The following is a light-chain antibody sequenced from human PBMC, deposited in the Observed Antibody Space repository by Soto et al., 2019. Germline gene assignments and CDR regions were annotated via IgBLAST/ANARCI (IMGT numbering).Light chain of an antibody. Sequence: EIVLTQSPVTLSLSPGERATLSCRASQSVSTYLAWYQQKPGQAPRLLIYDASNRAPGIPARFSGSGSGTDFTLTISSLEPEDSAVYFCQQHSNWLRGLTFGGGTKVEIK. V-gene: IGKV3-11*01. CDR3: QQHSNWLRGLT. CDR2: DAS. CDR1: QSVSTY. J-gene: IGKJ4*01.